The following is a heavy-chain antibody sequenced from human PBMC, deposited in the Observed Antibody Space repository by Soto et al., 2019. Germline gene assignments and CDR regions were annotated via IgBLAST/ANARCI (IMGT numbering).Heavy chain of an antibody. D-gene: IGHD2-21*02. J-gene: IGHJ4*02. CDR1: GFTFSSYW. CDR3: ARSVGTAATVYYFDY. Sequence: GGSLRLSCAASGFTFSSYWMSWVRQAPGKGLEWVANIKQDGSEKYYVDSVKGRFTISRDNAKNSLYLQMNSLRAEDTAVYYCARSVGTAATVYYFDYWGQGTLVTVSS. CDR2: IKQDGSEK. V-gene: IGHV3-7*01.